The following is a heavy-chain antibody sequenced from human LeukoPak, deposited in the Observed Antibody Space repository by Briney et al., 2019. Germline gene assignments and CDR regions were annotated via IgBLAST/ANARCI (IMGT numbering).Heavy chain of an antibody. CDR2: INPNTGGT. Sequence: ASVKVSCKASGYTFTSYAMNWVRQAPGQGPEWLGRINPNTGGTNFAQKFQGRVTMTRDTSISTAYMELSRLRSDDTAVYYCARGYSGYDFWFDPWGQGTLVTVSS. CDR1: GYTFTSYA. CDR3: ARGYSGYDFWFDP. D-gene: IGHD5-12*01. V-gene: IGHV1-2*02. J-gene: IGHJ5*02.